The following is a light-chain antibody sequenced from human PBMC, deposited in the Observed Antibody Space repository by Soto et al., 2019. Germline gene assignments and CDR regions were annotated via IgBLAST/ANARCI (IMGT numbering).Light chain of an antibody. V-gene: IGLV1-44*01. Sequence: QSVLTQPPSASGTPGQRVTISCSGSSSNNGSNTVNWYQQLPGTAPKLLIYSNNQRPSGVPDRFSGSKSGTSASLAISGLQSEDEADYYCAAWDDSLNLVFGGGTKLTVL. CDR2: SNN. CDR3: AAWDDSLNLV. CDR1: SSNNGSNT. J-gene: IGLJ2*01.